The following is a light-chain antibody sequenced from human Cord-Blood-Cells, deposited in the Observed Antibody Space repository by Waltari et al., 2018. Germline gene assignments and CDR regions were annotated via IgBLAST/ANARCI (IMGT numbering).Light chain of an antibody. CDR3: QQYNNWPRT. Sequence: DIVMTQSPATLSVSPGERATLSCRASQSVSSNLAWYQQKPGQAPRLLIYGASTRATGITARFSGSGSGTEFTLTISSLQSEDFAVYYCQQYNNWPRTFGQGTKVEIK. J-gene: IGKJ1*01. V-gene: IGKV3-15*01. CDR1: QSVSSN. CDR2: GAS.